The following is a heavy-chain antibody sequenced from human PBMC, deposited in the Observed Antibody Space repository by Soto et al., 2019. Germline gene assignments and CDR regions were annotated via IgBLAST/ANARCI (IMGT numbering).Heavy chain of an antibody. D-gene: IGHD3-3*01. V-gene: IGHV4-39*07. J-gene: IGHJ6*03. CDR3: ARRLQGDFWSGYYHYYYYMDV. CDR2: INHSGST. CDR1: GGSISSSSYY. Sequence: SETLSLTCTVSGGSISSSSYYWSWIRQPPGKGLEWIGEINHSGSTNYNPSLKSRVTISVDTSKNQFSLKLSSVTAADTAVYYCARRLQGDFWSGYYHYYYYMDVWGKGTTVTAP.